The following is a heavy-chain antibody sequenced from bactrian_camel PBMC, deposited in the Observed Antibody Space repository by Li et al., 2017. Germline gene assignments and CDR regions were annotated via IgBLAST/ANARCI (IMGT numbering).Heavy chain of an antibody. CDR1: GDIIGRYC. Sequence: HVQLVESGGGSVQVGGTLRLSCVASGDIIGRYCMGWFRQAPGKSREGVASLDNDGTTNYADSVKGRFTITQDNAKNTLYLQMNSLKPEDTAMYYCARRDGPYCLGYSEAEYHYWGLGTQVTVS. V-gene: IGHV3S53*01. CDR2: LDNDGTT. CDR3: ARRDGPYCLGYSEAEYHY. J-gene: IGHJ4*01. D-gene: IGHD1*01.